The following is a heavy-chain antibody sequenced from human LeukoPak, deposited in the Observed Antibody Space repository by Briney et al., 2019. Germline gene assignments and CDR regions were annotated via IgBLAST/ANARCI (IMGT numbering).Heavy chain of an antibody. J-gene: IGHJ3*01. D-gene: IGHD3-3*01. Sequence: PSETLSLTCTVSGGSISSSSYYWGWIRQPPGKGLEWIGSIYYSGSTYYNPSLKSRVTISVDTSKNQFSLKLSSVTAADTAVYYCVRVFWSGYSIYMDVWGQGTMVTVSS. V-gene: IGHV4-39*07. CDR1: GGSISSSSYY. CDR2: IYYSGST. CDR3: VRVFWSGYSIYMDV.